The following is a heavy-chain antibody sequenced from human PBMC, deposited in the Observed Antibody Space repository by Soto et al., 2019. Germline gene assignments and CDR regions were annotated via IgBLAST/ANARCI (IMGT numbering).Heavy chain of an antibody. Sequence: QVHLVQSGGEMKKLGASVKVSCKASGYTFTDFGISWVRQAPGQGLEWMGWISGFDGDRNYAQKFQGRVTLTTDTSAPTAYMGLRSLTSGDQAIYYCARDYDGWAEVWFAPWGQGTLVTVSS. CDR2: ISGFDGDR. D-gene: IGHD5-12*01. J-gene: IGHJ5*02. CDR1: GYTFTDFG. V-gene: IGHV1-18*01. CDR3: ARDYDGWAEVWFAP.